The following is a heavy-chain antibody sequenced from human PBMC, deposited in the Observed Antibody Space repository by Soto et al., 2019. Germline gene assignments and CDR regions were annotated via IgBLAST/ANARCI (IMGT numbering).Heavy chain of an antibody. CDR1: GFTFSSYA. CDR3: AKGGLEYSSSSGWFDP. CDR2: ISGSGGST. D-gene: IGHD6-6*01. V-gene: IGHV3-23*01. Sequence: GGSLRLSCAASGFTFSSYAMSWVRQAPGKGLEWVSAISGSGGSTYYADSVKGRFTISRDNSKNTLYLQMNSLRAEDTAVYYCAKGGLEYSSSSGWFDPWGQGTLVTSPQ. J-gene: IGHJ5*02.